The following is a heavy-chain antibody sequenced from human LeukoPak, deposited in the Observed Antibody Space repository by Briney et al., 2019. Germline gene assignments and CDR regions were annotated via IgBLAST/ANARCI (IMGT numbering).Heavy chain of an antibody. V-gene: IGHV4-4*02. CDR2: IYHSGST. J-gene: IGHJ5*02. Sequence: SGTLSLTCAVSGGSISSSNWWSWVRQPPGKGLEWIGEIYHSGSTNYNPSLKSRVTISVDKSKNQFSLKLSSVTAADTAVYYCARGGIAAAGAYNWFDPWGQGTLVTVSS. CDR3: ARGGIAAAGAYNWFDP. CDR1: GGSISSSNW. D-gene: IGHD6-13*01.